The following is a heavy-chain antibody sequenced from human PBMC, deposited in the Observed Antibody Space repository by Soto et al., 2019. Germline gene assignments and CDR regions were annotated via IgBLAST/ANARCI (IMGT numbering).Heavy chain of an antibody. CDR1: GGTFSSYA. V-gene: IGHV1-69*01. D-gene: IGHD2-2*01. CDR3: ARSQGSSTSLEIYYYYYYGMDV. Sequence: QVQLVQSGAEVKKPGSSVKVSCKASGGTFSSYAISWVRQAPGQGLEWMGGSIPISDTTNYAQKFQGRVTITADESTGTAYMELGSLISEDTAVYYCARSQGSSTSLEIYYYYYYGMDVWGQGNTVTVSS. CDR2: SIPISDTT. J-gene: IGHJ6*02.